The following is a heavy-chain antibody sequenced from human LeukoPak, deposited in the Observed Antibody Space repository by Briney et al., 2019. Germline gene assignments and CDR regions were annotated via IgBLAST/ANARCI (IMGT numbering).Heavy chain of an antibody. V-gene: IGHV4-34*01. CDR1: GGSFSGYY. D-gene: IGHD3-10*01. Sequence: SETLSLTCAVYGGSFSGYYWSWIRQPPGKGLEWIGEINHSGSTNYNPSLKSRVTISVDTSKNQFSLKLSSVTAADTAVYYCARGPWVDYYGSGSYYPEYFQHWGRGTLVTVSS. CDR2: INHSGST. CDR3: ARGPWVDYYGSGSYYPEYFQH. J-gene: IGHJ1*01.